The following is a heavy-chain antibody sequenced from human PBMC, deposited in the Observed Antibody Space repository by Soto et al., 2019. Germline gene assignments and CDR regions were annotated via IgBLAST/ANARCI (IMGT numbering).Heavy chain of an antibody. Sequence: SETLSLTCTVSGGSISSGDYYWSWIRQPPGKGLEWIGNIYYSGSTYYNPSLKSRVTISVDTSKNQFSLKLSSVTAADTVVYYCASRKSSPYFDYWGQGTLVTVSS. D-gene: IGHD3-10*01. CDR1: GGSISSGDYY. CDR3: ASRKSSPYFDY. CDR2: IYYSGST. V-gene: IGHV4-30-4*01. J-gene: IGHJ4*02.